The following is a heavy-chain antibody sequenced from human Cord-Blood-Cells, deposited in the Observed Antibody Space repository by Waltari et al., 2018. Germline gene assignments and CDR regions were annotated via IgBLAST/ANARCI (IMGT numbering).Heavy chain of an antibody. CDR3: ARDHGTTVVTSYFDY. CDR2: ISSSSSTI. CDR1: GFPFSRYR. V-gene: IGHV3-48*02. J-gene: IGHJ4*02. D-gene: IGHD4-17*01. Sequence: EVQLVESGGGLVQPGGSLRLSCAASGFPFSRYRLTWVRQAPGKGLEWVSYISSSSSTIYYADSVKGRFTISRDNAKNSLYLQMNSLRDEDTAVYYCARDHGTTVVTSYFDYWGQGTLVTVSS.